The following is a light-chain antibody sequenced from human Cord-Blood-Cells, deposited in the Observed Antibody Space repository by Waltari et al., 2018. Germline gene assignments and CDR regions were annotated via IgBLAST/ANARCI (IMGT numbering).Light chain of an antibody. CDR1: SSDVGSYNL. CDR3: CSYAGSSTFG. J-gene: IGLJ2*01. CDR2: EGS. Sequence: QSALTQPASVSGSPGQSITISCTGTSSDVGSYNLVSWYQQHPGKAPKLMIYEGSKRPSGVSNRFSGSKSGNTASLTISGLQAEDEADYYCCSYAGSSTFGFGGGTKLTGL. V-gene: IGLV2-23*03.